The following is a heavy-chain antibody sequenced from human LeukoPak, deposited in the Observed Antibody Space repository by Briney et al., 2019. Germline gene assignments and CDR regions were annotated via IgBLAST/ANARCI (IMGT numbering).Heavy chain of an antibody. Sequence: ASVKVSCKASRYTFTSYDINWVREAAGQGLEWMGWMNPNTGRTGFAQKFQGRLTMTRDTSISTAYLELSSLRSEDTAIYYCARLSQTPDYYSNGGYYQLGFWGQGNPVTVSS. D-gene: IGHD3-22*01. J-gene: IGHJ4*02. V-gene: IGHV1-8*01. CDR3: ARLSQTPDYYSNGGYYQLGF. CDR2: MNPNTGRT. CDR1: RYTFTSYD.